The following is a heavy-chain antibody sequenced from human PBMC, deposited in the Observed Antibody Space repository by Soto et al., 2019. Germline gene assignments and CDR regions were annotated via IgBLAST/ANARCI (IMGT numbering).Heavy chain of an antibody. D-gene: IGHD3-10*01. Sequence: GESLKISCKGSGYSFTSYWIGWVRQMPGKGLEWMGIIYPGDSDTRYSPSFQGQVTISADKSISTAYLQWSSLKASDTAMYYCARALQYYYGSGSSDAFDIWGQGTMVTVSS. CDR1: GYSFTSYW. CDR3: ARALQYYYGSGSSDAFDI. CDR2: IYPGDSDT. V-gene: IGHV5-51*01. J-gene: IGHJ3*02.